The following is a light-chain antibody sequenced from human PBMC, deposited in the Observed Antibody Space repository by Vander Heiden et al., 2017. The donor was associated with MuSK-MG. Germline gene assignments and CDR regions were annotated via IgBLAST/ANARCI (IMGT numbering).Light chain of an antibody. CDR1: QSVSSSF. CDR2: GAS. Sequence: EIVLTQSPGTLSLSPGETATLSCRASQSVSSSFLAWYQQKPGQAPRLLLYGASSRATGIPDRFSGSGSGTDFTLTISRLEPEDFALYYCQQYDTSPTTFGQGTKLEI. V-gene: IGKV3-20*01. CDR3: QQYDTSPTT. J-gene: IGKJ2*01.